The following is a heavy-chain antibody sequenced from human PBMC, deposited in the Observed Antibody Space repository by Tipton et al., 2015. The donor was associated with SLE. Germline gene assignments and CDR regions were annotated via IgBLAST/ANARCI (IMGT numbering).Heavy chain of an antibody. CDR2: IYYSGST. CDR3: AGASINYYDSSGSRDY. V-gene: IGHV4-31*03. Sequence: TLSLTCNISGASISGGAYWSWIRQHPGKGLEWIGYIYYSGSTFYNPSLKSRLTLSLDTSEKQFSLKLSSVTAADTAVYYCAGASINYYDSSGSRDYWGQGTLVTVSS. J-gene: IGHJ4*02. CDR1: GASISGGAY. D-gene: IGHD3-22*01.